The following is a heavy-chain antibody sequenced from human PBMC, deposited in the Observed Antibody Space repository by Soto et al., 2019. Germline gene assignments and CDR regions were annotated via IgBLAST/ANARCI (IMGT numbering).Heavy chain of an antibody. J-gene: IGHJ4*02. CDR2: IKTKTDGGTR. D-gene: IGHD3-22*01. Sequence: EVQLVESGGGLVKPGWSLRLSCAASGFTLSDAWMSWVRQAPGKGLEWVGRIKTKTDGGTRDYAAPVNGRFIFSRDDSKNTLYLQMNSLKTEDTAVYYCTTVSHSSSYCHDYWGQGTLVTVSS. CDR1: GFTLSDAW. CDR3: TTVSHSSSYCHDY. V-gene: IGHV3-15*01.